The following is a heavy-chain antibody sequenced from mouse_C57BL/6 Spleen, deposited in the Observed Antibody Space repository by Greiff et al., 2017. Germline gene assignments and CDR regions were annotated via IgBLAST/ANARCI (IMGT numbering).Heavy chain of an antibody. CDR3: ARHEDNYYGSSPHWYFDV. CDR1: GYTFTEYT. J-gene: IGHJ1*03. V-gene: IGHV1-62-2*01. CDR2: FYPGSGSI. D-gene: IGHD1-1*01. Sequence: QVQLKQSGAELVKPGASVKLSCKASGYTFTEYTIHWVKQRPGQGLEWIGWFYPGSGSIKYNEKFKDKATLTADKSSSTVYMELRRLTSEDSAVYFCARHEDNYYGSSPHWYFDVWGTGTTVTVSS.